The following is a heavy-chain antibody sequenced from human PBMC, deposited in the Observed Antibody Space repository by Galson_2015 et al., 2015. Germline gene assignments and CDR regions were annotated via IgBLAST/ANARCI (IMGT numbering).Heavy chain of an antibody. CDR3: AKYGDNAYFDY. CDR2: IRNSGVNT. D-gene: IGHD4-23*01. J-gene: IGHJ4*02. CDR1: GFTFSNCD. V-gene: IGHV3-23*01. Sequence: SLRLSCAVSGFTFSNCDMTWVRQAPGKGLEWVSSIRNSGVNTYYADSVKGRFTISRVSSRNTLYLQMNSLRAEDTAVYYCAKYGDNAYFDYWGQGTLVTVSS.